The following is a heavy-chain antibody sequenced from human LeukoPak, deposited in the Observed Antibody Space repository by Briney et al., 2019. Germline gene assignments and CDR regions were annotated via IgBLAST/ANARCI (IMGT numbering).Heavy chain of an antibody. CDR2: TYYRSKWSY. Sequence: SQTLSLTYALSGYSVPRNSATWHWLRQSPSRGLQWLGRTYYRSKWSYDYAASVKSRITINPDTSKNQFSLQLNSVTPEDTAVYFCARALGVTFDYWGQGTLVTVSS. D-gene: IGHD3-10*01. CDR1: GYSVPRNSAT. J-gene: IGHJ4*02. CDR3: ARALGVTFDY. V-gene: IGHV6-1*01.